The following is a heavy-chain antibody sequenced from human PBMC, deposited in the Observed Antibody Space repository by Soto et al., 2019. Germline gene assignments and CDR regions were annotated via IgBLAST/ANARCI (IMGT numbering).Heavy chain of an antibody. D-gene: IGHD3-9*01. J-gene: IGHJ4*02. CDR3: ARPPGYVTDWYYFDT. Sequence: ASVKVSCKTSGNTLTSFYIHWVRQAPGQGLEWVGRLSPTTGGTNYAQHFQGRVTVTWDMSTFTAYMELSSLIYEDTAVYYCARPPGYVTDWYYFDTWGQGAQVTVSS. V-gene: IGHV1-2*02. CDR2: LSPTTGGT. CDR1: GNTLTSFY.